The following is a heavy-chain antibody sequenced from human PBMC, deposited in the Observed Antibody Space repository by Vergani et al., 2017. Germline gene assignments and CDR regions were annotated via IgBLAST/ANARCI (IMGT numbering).Heavy chain of an antibody. D-gene: IGHD5-18*01. V-gene: IGHV1-46*01. J-gene: IGHJ6*02. CDR1: GYTFTSYY. Sequence: QVQLVQSGAEVKKPGASVKVSCKSSGYTFTSYYMHWVRQAPGQGLEWMGIINPSGGSTSYAQKFQGRVTMTRDTSTSTVYLELSSLRSEDTGVYYCAREVPPPDTEMGSAGVMDVWGQGTTVSVSS. CDR3: AREVPPPDTEMGSAGVMDV. CDR2: INPSGGST.